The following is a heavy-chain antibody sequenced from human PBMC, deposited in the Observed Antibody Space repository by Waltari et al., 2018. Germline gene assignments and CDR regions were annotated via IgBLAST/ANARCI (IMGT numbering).Heavy chain of an antibody. D-gene: IGHD3-22*01. CDR2: IKQDGSEK. Sequence: EVQLVESGGGLVQPGGSLRLSCAASGLPFSSYWMSWVRQAPGKGLEWVANIKQDGSEKYYVDSVKGRFTISRDNAKNSLYLQMNSLRAEDTAVYYCARDAGWLFDYYGMDVWGQGTTVTVSS. CDR3: ARDAGWLFDYYGMDV. CDR1: GLPFSSYW. J-gene: IGHJ6*02. V-gene: IGHV3-7*01.